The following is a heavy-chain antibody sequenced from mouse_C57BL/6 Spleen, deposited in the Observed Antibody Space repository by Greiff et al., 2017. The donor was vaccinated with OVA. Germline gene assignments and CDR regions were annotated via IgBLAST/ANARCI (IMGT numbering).Heavy chain of an antibody. CDR1: GYAFSSYW. CDR3: AREMGRAGYFDY. CDR2: IYPGDGDT. V-gene: IGHV1-80*01. D-gene: IGHD2-3*01. J-gene: IGHJ2*01. Sequence: QVQLKESGAELVKPGASVKISCKASGYAFSSYWMNWVKQRPGKGLEWIGQIYPGDGDTNYNGKFKGKATLTADKSSSTAYMQLSSLTSEDSAVYFCAREMGRAGYFDYWGQGTTLTVSS.